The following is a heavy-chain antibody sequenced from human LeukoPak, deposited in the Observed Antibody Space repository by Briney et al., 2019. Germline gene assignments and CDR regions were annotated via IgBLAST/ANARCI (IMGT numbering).Heavy chain of an antibody. CDR3: AKKVGAATGELDY. CDR2: TNQDGSEK. J-gene: IGHJ4*02. Sequence: GGSLRLSCAASGFTFSSYAMNWVRQAPGKGLEWLANTNQDGSEKYYVDSVKGRFAISRDNAKNSLYLQMNSLRAEDTAVYFCAKKVGAATGELDYWGQGTLVTVSS. CDR1: GFTFSSYA. V-gene: IGHV3-7*03. D-gene: IGHD6-13*01.